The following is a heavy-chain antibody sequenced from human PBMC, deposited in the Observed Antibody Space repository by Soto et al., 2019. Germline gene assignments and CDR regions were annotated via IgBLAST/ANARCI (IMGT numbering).Heavy chain of an antibody. Sequence: AGGSLRLSRVVSGIDFSNYAMTWVRQAPGKGLEWVAISSTSGRSTYHADSVRGRFTISRGNSKNTLYLHMTNLRAEDTAVYYCEKDGNWLDVFLDLWGQGTPVTVSS. CDR3: EKDGNWLDVFLDL. J-gene: IGHJ4*02. CDR2: SSTSGRST. V-gene: IGHV3-23*01. D-gene: IGHD6-19*01. CDR1: GIDFSNYA.